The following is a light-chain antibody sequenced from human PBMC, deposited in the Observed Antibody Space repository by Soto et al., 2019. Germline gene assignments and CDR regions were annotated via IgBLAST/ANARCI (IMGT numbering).Light chain of an antibody. CDR1: QDTDNY. V-gene: IGKV1-33*01. CDR2: DTS. Sequence: DIQMTQSPSSLSASVGDRVSISCQANQDTDNYLNWYHQKPGKAPRLVIYDTSTLEIGVPSRFGVSRSGTKFTFTISGLQPEDVGTYYCQQYNKVPYTFGQGTKVEMK. CDR3: QQYNKVPYT. J-gene: IGKJ2*01.